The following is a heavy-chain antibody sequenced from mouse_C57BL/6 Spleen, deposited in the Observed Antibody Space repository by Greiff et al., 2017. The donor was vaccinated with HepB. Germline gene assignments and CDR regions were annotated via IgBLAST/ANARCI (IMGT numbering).Heavy chain of an antibody. CDR2: IDPSDSYT. V-gene: IGHV1-69*01. CDR1: GYTFTSYW. J-gene: IGHJ1*03. Sequence: QVQLQQPGAELVMPGASVKLSCKASGYTFTSYWMHWVKQRPGQGLEWIGEIDPSDSYTNYNQKFKGKSTLTVDKSSSTAYMQLSSLTSEDSAVYYCARGWNYAFDGWGTGTTVTVSS. CDR3: ARGWNYAFDG. D-gene: IGHD2-4*01.